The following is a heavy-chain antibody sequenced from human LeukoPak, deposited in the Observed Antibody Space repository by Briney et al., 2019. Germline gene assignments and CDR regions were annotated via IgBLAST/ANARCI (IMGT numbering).Heavy chain of an antibody. CDR3: AKRDTAMVRGYYYYYMDV. Sequence: PGGSLRLSCAASGFTFSSYGMHWVRQAPGKGLEWVAFIRYDGSNKYYADSVKGRFTISRDNSKNTLYLQMNSLRAEDTAVYYCAKRDTAMVRGYYYYYMDVWGKGTTVTVSS. J-gene: IGHJ6*03. CDR1: GFTFSSYG. CDR2: IRYDGSNK. V-gene: IGHV3-30*02. D-gene: IGHD5-18*01.